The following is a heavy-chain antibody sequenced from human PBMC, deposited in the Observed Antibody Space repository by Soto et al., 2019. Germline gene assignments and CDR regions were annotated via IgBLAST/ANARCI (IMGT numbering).Heavy chain of an antibody. CDR2: MYYTGRT. J-gene: IGHJ3*02. CDR1: GGSISSGAYY. V-gene: IGHV4-31*03. Sequence: QVQLQELGPGLVKPSQTLSLNCTVSGGSISSGAYYWSWIRQHPGKGLEWIGYMYYTGRTYYNPSLESRVIISGDTSKNHFSLNLTSVTAADTAVYYCARRRAFSNWASGADAFDIWGQGTMVTVSS. D-gene: IGHD1-1*01. CDR3: ARRRAFSNWASGADAFDI.